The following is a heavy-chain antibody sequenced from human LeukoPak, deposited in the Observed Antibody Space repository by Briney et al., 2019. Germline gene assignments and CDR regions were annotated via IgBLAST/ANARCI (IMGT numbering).Heavy chain of an antibody. V-gene: IGHV4-34*01. Sequence: SETLSLTCAVYGGSFSGYYWSWIRQPPGKGLEWIGEINHSGSTNYNPSLKSRVTISVDTSKNQFSLKLSSVTAADTAVYYCARGFGVTTGRYYFDYWGQGTLVTVSS. CDR1: GGSFSGYY. D-gene: IGHD4-17*01. CDR2: INHSGST. J-gene: IGHJ4*02. CDR3: ARGFGVTTGRYYFDY.